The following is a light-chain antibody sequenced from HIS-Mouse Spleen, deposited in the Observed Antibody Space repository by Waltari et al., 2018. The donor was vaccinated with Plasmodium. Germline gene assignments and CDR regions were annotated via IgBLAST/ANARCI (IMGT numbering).Light chain of an antibody. CDR3: QQYGSSPRT. CDR1: QSVSSSS. Sequence: EIVLTQSPGTLSLSPGERATLSCRASQSVSSSSLAWYQQKPGQAPRLLIDGASSRATGIPDRFSGSGSGTDFTLTISRLEPEDLAVYYCQQYGSSPRTFGQGTKVEIK. V-gene: IGKV3-20*01. CDR2: GAS. J-gene: IGKJ1*01.